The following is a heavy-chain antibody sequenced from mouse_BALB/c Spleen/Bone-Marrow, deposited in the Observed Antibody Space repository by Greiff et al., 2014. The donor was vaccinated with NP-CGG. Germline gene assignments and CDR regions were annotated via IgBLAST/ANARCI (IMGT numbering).Heavy chain of an antibody. CDR2: VDPSDSYT. J-gene: IGHJ1*01. D-gene: IGHD2-4*01. CDR3: TRGDYDWYFDV. V-gene: IGHV1S127*01. Sequence: VPLQQSWAELVKPGASVKMSCQASGYTFTSYWVHWVKQRPGKGLEGIGVVDPSDSYTSYNQKFKGKATLTVDTSSSTAYMQLSSLTSEDSAVYYCTRGDYDWYFDVWGAGTTVTVSS. CDR1: GYTFTSYW.